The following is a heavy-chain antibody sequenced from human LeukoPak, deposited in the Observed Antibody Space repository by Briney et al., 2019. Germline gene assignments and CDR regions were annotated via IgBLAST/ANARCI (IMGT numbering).Heavy chain of an antibody. D-gene: IGHD1-26*01. CDR1: GFTFSSYS. J-gene: IGHJ6*02. CDR3: VRGSGSYYHYYYAMDV. CDR2: ISSSSSTI. V-gene: IGHV3-48*04. Sequence: GGSLRLSCAASGFTFSSYSMNWVRQAPGKGLEWVSYISSSSSTIYYADSVKGRFTISRDNAKNSLYLQMNSLRAEDTAVYYCVRGSGSYYHYYYAMDVWGQGTTVSVSS.